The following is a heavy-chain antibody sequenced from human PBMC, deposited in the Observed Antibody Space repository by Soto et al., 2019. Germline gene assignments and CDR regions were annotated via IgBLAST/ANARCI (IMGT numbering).Heavy chain of an antibody. Sequence: QVQLQQSGPGLVKPSQTLSLTCTVSGGSINTGGYYWSWIRQHPGKGLEWIGYIYFSGNTYYNPSLXRRVTISVDKSKSQFSLKLSAVPAADTAVYYCARDHGNAFDIWGQGTMVTVSS. J-gene: IGHJ3*02. CDR1: GGSINTGGYY. CDR2: IYFSGNT. CDR3: ARDHGNAFDI. V-gene: IGHV4-31*03.